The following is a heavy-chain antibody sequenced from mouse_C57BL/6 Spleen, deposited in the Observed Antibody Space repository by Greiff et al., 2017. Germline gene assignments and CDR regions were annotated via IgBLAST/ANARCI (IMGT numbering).Heavy chain of an antibody. CDR2: IYPGDGDT. Sequence: QVQLQQSGAELVKPGASVKISCKASGYAFSSYWMNWVKQRPGKGLEWIGQIYPGDGDTNYNGKFKGKDTLTADKSSSTAYMQRSSLTSEDSAVYFCARFDGSLYAMDYWGQGTSVTVSS. V-gene: IGHV1-80*01. CDR3: ARFDGSLYAMDY. D-gene: IGHD1-1*01. CDR1: GYAFSSYW. J-gene: IGHJ4*01.